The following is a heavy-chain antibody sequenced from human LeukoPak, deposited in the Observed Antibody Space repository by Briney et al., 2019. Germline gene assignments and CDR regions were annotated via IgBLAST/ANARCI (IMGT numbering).Heavy chain of an antibody. J-gene: IGHJ6*03. Sequence: PSETLSLTCTVSGGSISGFYWNWIRQPPGKGLEWIGYVYYSGNTNYNPSLKSRVTISVDTSKNQFSLKLSSVTAADTAVYYCARDGRQVVYPPLAGLPNYYYYMDVWGKGTTVAVSS. D-gene: IGHD3-22*01. V-gene: IGHV4-59*12. CDR1: GGSISGFY. CDR2: VYYSGNT. CDR3: ARDGRQVVYPPLAGLPNYYYYMDV.